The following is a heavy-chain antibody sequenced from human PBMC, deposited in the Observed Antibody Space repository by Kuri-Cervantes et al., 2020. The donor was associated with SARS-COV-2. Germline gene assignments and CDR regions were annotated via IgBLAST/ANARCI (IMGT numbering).Heavy chain of an antibody. CDR3: ASWGRDMTTVTWVGY. CDR2: INAYNGNT. Sequence: ASVKVSCKASGYTFTSYGISWVRQAPGQGLERMGWINAYNGNTNYAQKLQGRVTMTTDTSTSTAYMELRSLRSDDTAVYYCASWGRDMTTVTWVGYWGQGTLVTVSS. V-gene: IGHV1-18*01. CDR1: GYTFTSYG. D-gene: IGHD4-17*01. J-gene: IGHJ4*02.